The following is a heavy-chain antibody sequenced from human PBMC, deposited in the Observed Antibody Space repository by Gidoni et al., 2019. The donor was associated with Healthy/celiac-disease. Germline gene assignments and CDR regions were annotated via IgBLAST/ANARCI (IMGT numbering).Heavy chain of an antibody. V-gene: IGHV4-34*01. CDR1: GGSFSGDY. D-gene: IGHD3-22*01. J-gene: IGHJ4*02. Sequence: QVQLQQWGAGLFKPSEALSPTCPVEGGSFSGDYWSWIRTPPVKGLEWIGEINHSGSTNYNPSLKSRVTISVDTSKNQFSLKLSSVTAADTAVYYCARGYYYVSSGYRLDYWGQGTLVTVSS. CDR3: ARGYYYVSSGYRLDY. CDR2: INHSGST.